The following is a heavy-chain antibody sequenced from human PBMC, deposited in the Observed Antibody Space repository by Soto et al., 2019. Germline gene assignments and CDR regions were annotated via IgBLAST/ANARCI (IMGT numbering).Heavy chain of an antibody. J-gene: IGHJ4*02. CDR3: ARHGSY. Sequence: QLQLQESGPGLVKPSETLSLTCSVSGVSISNTSYYWGWIPQPPGKGLGWVGTIYFSGSTFYNPSLKSRVTISIDTSKNQFSLRLSSVTAADTAVYYCARHGSYWGQGTLVTVSS. CDR1: GVSISNTSYY. CDR2: IYFSGST. V-gene: IGHV4-39*01.